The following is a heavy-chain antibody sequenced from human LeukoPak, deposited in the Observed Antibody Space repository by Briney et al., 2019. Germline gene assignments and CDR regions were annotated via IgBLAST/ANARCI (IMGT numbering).Heavy chain of an antibody. CDR3: ARMGFTRQQRYMDV. CDR1: GYTFTGYY. V-gene: IGHV1-2*06. CDR2: INPNSGGT. Sequence: ASVKVTCKASGYTFTGYYMHWVRQAPGQGREWMGRINPNSGGTDYAQKFQVRVTMTRDTSIMTAYMELSRLRSDDTAVYYCARMGFTRQQRYMDVWGKGTTVTVSS. J-gene: IGHJ6*03. D-gene: IGHD6-13*01.